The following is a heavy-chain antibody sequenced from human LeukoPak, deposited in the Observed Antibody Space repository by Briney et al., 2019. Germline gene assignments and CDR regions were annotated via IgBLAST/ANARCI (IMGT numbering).Heavy chain of an antibody. J-gene: IGHJ4*02. V-gene: IGHV4-39*07. CDR2: IYYSGST. CDR3: ARERARRYFDWLLPTYFDS. Sequence: SETLSLTCTVSGGSISNNNYYWGWIRQPPGKGLEWIGSIYYSGSTYYNPSLKSRVTISVDTSKNQFSLKLSSVTAADTAVYYCARERARRYFDWLLPTYFDSWGQGTLVTVSS. D-gene: IGHD3-9*01. CDR1: GGSISNNNYY.